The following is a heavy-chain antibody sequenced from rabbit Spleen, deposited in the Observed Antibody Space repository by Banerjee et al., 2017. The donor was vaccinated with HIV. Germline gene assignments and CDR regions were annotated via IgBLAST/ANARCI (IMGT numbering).Heavy chain of an antibody. CDR2: IATITGKT. Sequence: QSLEESGGDLVKPGTSLTLTCTASGFSFIAGYYMCWVRQAPGKGLEWIACIATITGKTFYATWAKGRFTISRASSTTVFLQVTRLTVADTATYFCARDLPEIVGWNFGFWGPGTLVTVS. J-gene: IGHJ3*01. CDR3: ARDLPEIVGWNFGF. D-gene: IGHD1-1*01. CDR1: GFSFIAGYY. V-gene: IGHV1S40*01.